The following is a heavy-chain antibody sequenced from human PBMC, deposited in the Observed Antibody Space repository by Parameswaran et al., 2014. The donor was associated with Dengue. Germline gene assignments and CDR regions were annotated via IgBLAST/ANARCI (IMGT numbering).Heavy chain of an antibody. CDR2: IYYSGST. Sequence: RWIRQPPGKGLEWIGYIYYSGSTYYNPSLKSRVTISVDTSKNQFSLKLSSVTAADTAVYYCARGVGGATFDYWGQGTLVTVSS. D-gene: IGHD5-12*01. J-gene: IGHJ4*02. CDR3: ARGVGGATFDY. V-gene: IGHV4-31*02.